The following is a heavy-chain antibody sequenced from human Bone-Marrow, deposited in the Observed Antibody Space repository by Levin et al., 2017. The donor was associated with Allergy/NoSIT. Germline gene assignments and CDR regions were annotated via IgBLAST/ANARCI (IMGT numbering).Heavy chain of an antibody. CDR3: ARGSGSSSRGFDF. V-gene: IGHV1-18*01. CDR1: GYTFSSYD. D-gene: IGHD6-6*01. Sequence: SGESLKISCKASGYTFSSYDISWVRQAPGQGLEWVGWISVYSGNTNYAQKLQGRVTMTTDTSTSTAYMELRSLISDDTAVYYCARGSGSSSRGFDFWGQGTLVTVSS. CDR2: ISVYSGNT. J-gene: IGHJ4*02.